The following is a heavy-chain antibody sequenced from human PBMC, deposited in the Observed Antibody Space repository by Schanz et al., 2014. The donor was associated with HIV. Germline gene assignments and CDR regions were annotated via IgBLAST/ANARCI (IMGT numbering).Heavy chain of an antibody. D-gene: IGHD6-6*01. CDR2: IWYDGTNK. CDR1: GFTFSKYG. V-gene: IGHV3-33*08. CDR3: ANTEFPYSSSSDYYYGMDV. J-gene: IGHJ6*02. Sequence: QVQLVESGGGVVQPGKSLRLSCAASGFTFSKYGMHWVRQGPGKGLEWVAVIWYDGTNKYYADSVKGRFTISRDNSKKTLYLQMNSLRAEDTAVYYCANTEFPYSSSSDYYYGMDVWGQGTTVTVSS.